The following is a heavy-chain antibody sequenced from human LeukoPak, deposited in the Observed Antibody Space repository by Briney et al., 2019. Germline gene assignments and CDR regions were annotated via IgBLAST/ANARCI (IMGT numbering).Heavy chain of an antibody. Sequence: GGSLRLSCAASGFTFSDYYMSWIRQAPGKGLEWVAVISYDGSNKYYADSVKGRFTISRDNSKNTLYLQMNSLRAEDTAVYCCARAPLEGDAFDIWGQGTMVTVSS. J-gene: IGHJ3*02. CDR1: GFTFSDYY. V-gene: IGHV3-30-3*01. CDR3: ARAPLEGDAFDI. CDR2: ISYDGSNK.